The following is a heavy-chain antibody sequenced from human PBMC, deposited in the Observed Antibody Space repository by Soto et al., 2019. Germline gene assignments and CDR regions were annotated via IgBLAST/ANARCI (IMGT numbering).Heavy chain of an antibody. CDR1: GGTFSSYA. V-gene: IGHV1-69*13. D-gene: IGHD4-17*01. CDR2: IIPIFGTA. CDR3: ARNHYGDRDYYYYGMDV. J-gene: IGHJ6*02. Sequence: SVKVSCKASGGTFSSYAISWVRQAPGQGLEWMGGIIPIFGTANYAQKFRGRVTITADESTSTAYMELSSLRSEDTAVYYCARNHYGDRDYYYYGMDVWGQGTTVTVSS.